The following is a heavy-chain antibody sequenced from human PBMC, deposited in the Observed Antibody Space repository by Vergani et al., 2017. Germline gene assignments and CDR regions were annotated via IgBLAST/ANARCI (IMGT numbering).Heavy chain of an antibody. CDR3: ARTKDGDTAMDAFDI. J-gene: IGHJ3*02. V-gene: IGHV3-30-3*01. Sequence: QVQLVESGGGVVQPGRSLRLSCAASGFTFSSYAMHWVRQAPGKGLEWVAVISYDGSNKYYADSVKGRFTISRDNSKNTLYLQMNSLRAEDTAVYYCARTKDGDTAMDAFDIWGQGTMVTVSS. D-gene: IGHD5-18*01. CDR1: GFTFSSYA. CDR2: ISYDGSNK.